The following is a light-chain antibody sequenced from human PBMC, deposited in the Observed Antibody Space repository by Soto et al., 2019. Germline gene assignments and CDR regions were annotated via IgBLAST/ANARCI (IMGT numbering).Light chain of an antibody. CDR1: DSDVGGYNY. CDR2: GVS. CDR3: SSFTNNNAPHVV. Sequence: QSALTQPASVSGSPGQSITISCTGTDSDVGGYNYVSWYQQHPGKAPKLMIYGVSNRPSGVSYRFSGSKSGNTASLTISGLQAEHEADYYCSSFTNNNAPHVVFGGGTKLTVL. V-gene: IGLV2-14*01. J-gene: IGLJ2*01.